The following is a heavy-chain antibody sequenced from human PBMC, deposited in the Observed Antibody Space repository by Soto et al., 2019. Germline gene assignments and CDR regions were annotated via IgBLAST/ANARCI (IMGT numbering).Heavy chain of an antibody. CDR2: INTANGDT. CDR1: GYTFTNYA. Sequence: QIQLVQSGAKMKKPGASVKVSCKASGYTFTNYAMHWVRQAPGQRLEWMGRINTANGDTIYSQNFQGRVTITRDTSASTVYLELSSLRFEDTAVYYCGRGQATFDPWGQGTLVTVSS. J-gene: IGHJ5*02. CDR3: GRGQATFDP. V-gene: IGHV1-3*04.